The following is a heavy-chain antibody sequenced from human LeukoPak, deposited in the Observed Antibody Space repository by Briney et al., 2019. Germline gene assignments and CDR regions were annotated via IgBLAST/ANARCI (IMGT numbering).Heavy chain of an antibody. CDR3: ARASGYYDSSGYPFDY. Sequence: ASVKVSCEASGYTFTSYAMHWVRQAPGQRLEWMGWINAGNGNTKYSQKFQGRVTITRDTSASTAYMELSSLRSEDTAVYYCARASGYYDSSGYPFDYWGQGTLVTVSS. J-gene: IGHJ4*02. CDR1: GYTFTSYA. D-gene: IGHD3-22*01. V-gene: IGHV1-3*01. CDR2: INAGNGNT.